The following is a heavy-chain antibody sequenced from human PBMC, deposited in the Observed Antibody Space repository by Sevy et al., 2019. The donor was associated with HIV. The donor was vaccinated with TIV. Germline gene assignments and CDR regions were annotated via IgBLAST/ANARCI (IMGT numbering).Heavy chain of an antibody. V-gene: IGHV3-23*01. J-gene: IGHJ4*02. D-gene: IGHD3-10*01. Sequence: GGSLRLSCAASGFTFSSYAMSWVRQAPGKGLEWVSAISGSGGSTYYADSVKGRFTISRDNSKNTLYLLMNSLRAEDTAVYYCATRPVLLWFGELLDTYHDYWGQGTLVTVSS. CDR2: ISGSGGST. CDR1: GFTFSSYA. CDR3: ATRPVLLWFGELLDTYHDY.